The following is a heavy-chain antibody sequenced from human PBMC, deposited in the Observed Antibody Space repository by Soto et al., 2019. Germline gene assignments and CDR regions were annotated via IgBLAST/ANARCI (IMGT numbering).Heavy chain of an antibody. CDR2: ISSSGSTI. J-gene: IGHJ4*02. CDR3: AKDQGGSSSWYSGQLVGDD. D-gene: IGHD6-13*01. Sequence: GGSLRLSCAASGFTFSDYYMSWIRQAPGKGLEWVSYISSSGSTIYYADSVKGRFTISRDNAKNSLYLQMNSLRAEDTAVYYCAKDQGGSSSWYSGQLVGDDWGQGTLGTGSS. V-gene: IGHV3-11*01. CDR1: GFTFSDYY.